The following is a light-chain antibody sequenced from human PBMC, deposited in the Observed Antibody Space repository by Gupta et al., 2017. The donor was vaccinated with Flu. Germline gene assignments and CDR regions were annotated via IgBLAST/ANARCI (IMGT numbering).Light chain of an antibody. CDR3: QSFDDNNHWV. CDR2: EDN. CDR1: SGSIVSSY. Sequence: NFLLTQPHSVSESPGKTVTISCTRSSGSIVSSYVQWYQQRPGSSPTTVIGEDNQRPSGVPDRFSGSIDSSSNAASLTISGLKTEDEADYFCQSFDDNNHWVFGGGTRLTVL. J-gene: IGLJ3*02. V-gene: IGLV6-57*01.